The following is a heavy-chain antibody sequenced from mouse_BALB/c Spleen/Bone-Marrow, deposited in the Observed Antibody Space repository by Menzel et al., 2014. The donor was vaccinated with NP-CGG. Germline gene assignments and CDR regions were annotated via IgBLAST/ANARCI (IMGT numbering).Heavy chain of an antibody. V-gene: IGHV1S137*01. CDR2: ISSSYGDA. CDR3: ARGLSYYYGTSYYFDY. D-gene: IGHD1-1*01. CDR1: GYTFTDYA. Sequence: QVQLQQSGAELVRPGVSVKISCKGSGYTFTDYAMHWVKQSHAKSLEWIGIISSSYGDATYNQKFKGKATMTVDKSSNTAYIELARLTSEDSAIHYCARGLSYYYGTSYYFDYWGQGTTLTVSS. J-gene: IGHJ2*01.